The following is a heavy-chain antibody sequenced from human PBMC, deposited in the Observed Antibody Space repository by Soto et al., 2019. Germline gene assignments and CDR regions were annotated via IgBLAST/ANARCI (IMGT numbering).Heavy chain of an antibody. CDR1: GGSISSSSYY. Sequence: QLQLQESGPGLVKPSETLSLTCTVSGGSISSSSYYWGWIRQPPGKGLEWIGSIYYSGSTYYNPSLKSRVTISVDTSKNQFSLKLSSVTAADTAVYYCARSYYDFLSGYYTGFSMDVWGQGTTVTVSS. CDR3: ARSYYDFLSGYYTGFSMDV. CDR2: IYYSGST. J-gene: IGHJ6*02. V-gene: IGHV4-39*01. D-gene: IGHD3-3*01.